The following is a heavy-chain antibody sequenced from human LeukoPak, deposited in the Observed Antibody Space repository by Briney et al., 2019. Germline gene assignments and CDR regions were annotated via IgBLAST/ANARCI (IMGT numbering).Heavy chain of an antibody. J-gene: IGHJ5*02. CDR2: IYYSGST. CDR3: ASCEIAAAGNWFDP. CDR1: GGSISTYY. D-gene: IGHD6-13*01. Sequence: SETLSLTCTVSGGSISTYYGNWIRQAPGKGLEWIGYIYYSGSTYYNPSLKSRVTISVDTSKNQFSLKLSSVTAADTAVYYCASCEIAAAGNWFDPWGQGTLVTVSS. V-gene: IGHV4-59*12.